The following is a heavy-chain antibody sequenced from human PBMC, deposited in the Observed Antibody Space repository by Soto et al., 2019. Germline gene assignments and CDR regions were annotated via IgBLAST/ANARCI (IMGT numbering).Heavy chain of an antibody. CDR2: INHSGST. V-gene: IGHV4-34*01. CDR3: ARTIAAAGTRRIAP. Sequence: PSETLSLTCAVYGGSFSGYYWSWIRQPPGKGLEWIGEINHSGSTNYNPSLKSRVTISVDTSKNQFSLKLSSVTAADAAVYYCARTIAAAGTRRIAPWGQGTLVTVSS. D-gene: IGHD6-13*01. CDR1: GGSFSGYY. J-gene: IGHJ5*02.